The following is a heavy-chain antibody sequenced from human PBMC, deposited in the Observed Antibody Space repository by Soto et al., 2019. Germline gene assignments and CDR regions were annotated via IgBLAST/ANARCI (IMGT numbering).Heavy chain of an antibody. CDR1: GGSFSSYY. J-gene: IGHJ6*02. V-gene: IGHV4-34*01. Sequence: SETLSLTCAVYGGSFSSYYWSWIRQSPGKGLEWIGEINHSGSTNYNPSLKSRVTISVDTSRNQFSLKLSSVTAADTAVYYCARGRSRYDILTGYYDYNYAMDVWGQGTTVTVSS. CDR2: INHSGST. CDR3: ARGRSRYDILTGYYDYNYAMDV. D-gene: IGHD3-9*01.